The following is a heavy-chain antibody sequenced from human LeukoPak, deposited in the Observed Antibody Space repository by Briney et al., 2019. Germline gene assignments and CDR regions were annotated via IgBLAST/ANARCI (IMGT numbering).Heavy chain of an antibody. Sequence: ASVKVSCKASGYTFTGYYMHWVRQAPGQGLEWMGRINPNSGGTNYAQKFQGRVAMTRDTSISTAYMGLSRLRSDDTAVYYCARDLSSISSSWYTEISWGQGTLVTVSS. CDR2: INPNSGGT. CDR3: ARDLSSISSSWYTEIS. D-gene: IGHD6-13*01. J-gene: IGHJ4*02. V-gene: IGHV1-2*06. CDR1: GYTFTGYY.